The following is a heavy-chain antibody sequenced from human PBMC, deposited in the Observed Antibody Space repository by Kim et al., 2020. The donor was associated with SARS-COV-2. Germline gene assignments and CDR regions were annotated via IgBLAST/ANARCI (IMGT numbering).Heavy chain of an antibody. CDR1: GYSFTSYW. CDR3: ARLGNVWTYYGSAPKNAFDI. D-gene: IGHD3-10*01. J-gene: IGHJ3*02. V-gene: IGHV5-51*01. Sequence: GESLKISCKGSGYSFTSYWIGWVRQMPGKGLEWMGIIYPGDSDTRYSPSFQGQVTISADKSISTAYLQWSSLKASDTAMYYCARLGNVWTYYGSAPKNAFDIWGQGTMVTVSS. CDR2: IYPGDSDT.